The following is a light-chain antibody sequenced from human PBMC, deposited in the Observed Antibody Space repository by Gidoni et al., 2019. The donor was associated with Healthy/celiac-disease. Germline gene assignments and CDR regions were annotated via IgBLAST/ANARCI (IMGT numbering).Light chain of an antibody. J-gene: IGKJ3*01. CDR2: CAS. CDR1: QSVSSSY. Sequence: EIVLTQSPGTLSLSPGERATLSCKASQSVSSSYLDWYQQKPGQAPRLLIYCASSRATGIPDRFSGSGSGTDFTLTISRLEPEDFAVYYCQQYGSSTFTFGPGTKVDIK. V-gene: IGKV3-20*01. CDR3: QQYGSSTFT.